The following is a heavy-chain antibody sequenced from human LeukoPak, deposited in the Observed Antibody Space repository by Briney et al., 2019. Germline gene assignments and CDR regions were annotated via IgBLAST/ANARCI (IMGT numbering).Heavy chain of an antibody. Sequence: PETLSLTCTVSGGSISSSGYYWGWIRQPPGKGLEWIGYIYYSGSTNYNPSRKSRVTISVDTSKNQFSLKLSSVTAADTAVYYCARGGGSYSNWFDPWGQGTLVTVSS. V-gene: IGHV4-61*08. D-gene: IGHD1-26*01. CDR3: ARGGGSYSNWFDP. J-gene: IGHJ5*02. CDR1: GGSISSSGYY. CDR2: IYYSGST.